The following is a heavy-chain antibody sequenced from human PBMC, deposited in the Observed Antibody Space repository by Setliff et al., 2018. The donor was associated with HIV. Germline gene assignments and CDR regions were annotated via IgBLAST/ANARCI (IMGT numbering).Heavy chain of an antibody. D-gene: IGHD3-22*01. CDR1: GGSFSGYY. V-gene: IGHV4-34*01. CDR3: ARLTTTHYYDSSAYYHPV. CDR2: INPSGST. J-gene: IGHJ4*02. Sequence: PSETLSLTCAVYGGSFSGYYWSWIRQPPGKGLEWIGEINPSGSTNYNPSLKSRVTISVDTSKNQFSLKLSSVNAADTAVFYCARLTTTHYYDSSAYYHPVWGQGTLVTVSS.